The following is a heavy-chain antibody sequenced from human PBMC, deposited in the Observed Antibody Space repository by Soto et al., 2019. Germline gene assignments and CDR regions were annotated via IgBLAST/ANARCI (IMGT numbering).Heavy chain of an antibody. CDR3: AREIATTGEYYFNY. D-gene: IGHD6-13*01. CDR1: GFTFSSYA. V-gene: IGHV3-30-3*01. Sequence: PGGSLRLSCAASGFTFSSYAMHWVRQAPGKGLEWVAVISYDGSNKYYADSARGRVTISRDNAKNTLYLQVNGLRAEDTAVYYCAREIATTGEYYFNYWGQGILVTVSS. J-gene: IGHJ4*02. CDR2: ISYDGSNK.